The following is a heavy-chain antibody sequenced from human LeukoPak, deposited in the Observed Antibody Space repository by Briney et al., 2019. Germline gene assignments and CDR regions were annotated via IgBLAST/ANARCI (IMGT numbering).Heavy chain of an antibody. Sequence: SETLSLTCTVSGYSISSGYYWGWIRQPPGKGLEWIGSIYHSGSTYYNPSLKSRVTISVDTSKNQFSLKLSSVTAADTAVYYCARQNPVRSSWFDYWGQGTLVTVSS. CDR1: GYSISSGYY. V-gene: IGHV4-38-2*02. J-gene: IGHJ5*01. CDR2: IYHSGST. CDR3: ARQNPVRSSWFDY. D-gene: IGHD6-13*01.